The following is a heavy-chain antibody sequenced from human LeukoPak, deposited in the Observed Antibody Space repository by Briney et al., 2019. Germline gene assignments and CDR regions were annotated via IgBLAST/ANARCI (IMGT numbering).Heavy chain of an antibody. V-gene: IGHV4-34*01. CDR2: INHSGST. D-gene: IGHD3-10*01. CDR1: GGSFSGYY. CDR3: ARVTPTITMVRGVTFDY. J-gene: IGHJ4*02. Sequence: SETLSLTCAVYGGSFSGYYWSWIRQPPGKGLEWIGEINHSGSTNYNPSLKSRVTISVDTSKNQFSLKLSSVTAADTAVYYCARVTPTITMVRGVTFDYWGQGTLVTVSS.